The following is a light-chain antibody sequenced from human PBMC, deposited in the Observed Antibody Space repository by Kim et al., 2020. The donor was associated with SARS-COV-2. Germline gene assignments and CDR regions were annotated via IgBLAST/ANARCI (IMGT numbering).Light chain of an antibody. CDR1: GSDVDGYSH. CDR3: SSYTSTNTLV. V-gene: IGLV2-14*01. CDR2: DVT. J-gene: IGLJ2*01. Sequence: QSALTQPASVSGSPGQSITLSCTGSGSDVDGYSHVSWHQQYPGKAPKIMIYDVTKRPSGVSNRFSGSKSGNTASLTISGLQAEDEADYYCSSYTSTNTLVFGGGTQLTVL.